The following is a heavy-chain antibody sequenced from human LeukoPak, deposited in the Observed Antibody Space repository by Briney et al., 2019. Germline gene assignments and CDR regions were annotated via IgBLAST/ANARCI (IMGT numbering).Heavy chain of an antibody. CDR3: AKAAISGRFWDY. D-gene: IGHD2-15*01. J-gene: IGHJ4*02. CDR1: GFTFSSYG. CDR2: ISYDGSYK. Sequence: GGSLRLSCAASGFTFSSYGMHWVRQAPGKGLQWVAFISYDGSYKYYADSVKGRITFSRDKSKNTLYLQMNSLRPEDTAVYYCAKAAISGRFWDYWGQGTLVTVSS. V-gene: IGHV3-30*18.